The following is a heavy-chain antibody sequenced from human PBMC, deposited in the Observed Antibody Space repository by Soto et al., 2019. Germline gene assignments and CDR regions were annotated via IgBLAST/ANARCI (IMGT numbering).Heavy chain of an antibody. J-gene: IGHJ4*01. CDR1: RERSTCYY. D-gene: IGHD4-17*01. Sequence: SAKPRWKACRERSTCYYMHSARQAPGQGLEWMGVINPSGSGTYYAQKFQGRVTMTRDTSTSTAYMELSSLRSEDTVLYYCTGDRFWYGDSGYWGHGTFDIV. CDR2: INPSGSGT. V-gene: IGHV1-46*01. CDR3: TGDRFWYGDSGY.